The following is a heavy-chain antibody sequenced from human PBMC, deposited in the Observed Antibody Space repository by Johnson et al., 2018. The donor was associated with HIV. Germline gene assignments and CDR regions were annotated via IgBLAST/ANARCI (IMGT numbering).Heavy chain of an antibody. Sequence: QVQLVESGGGLVQPGGSLRLSCVTSGFTVSRSYMNWVRQAPGKGLEWVAVISYDGSNKYYADSVKGRFTISRDNAKNSRYLQMNSLRAEDTAMYYCARGTWEQPHSFDMWGQGTMVTVSS. J-gene: IGHJ3*02. CDR3: ARGTWEQPHSFDM. V-gene: IGHV3-30-3*01. D-gene: IGHD1/OR15-1a*01. CDR2: ISYDGSNK. CDR1: GFTVSRSY.